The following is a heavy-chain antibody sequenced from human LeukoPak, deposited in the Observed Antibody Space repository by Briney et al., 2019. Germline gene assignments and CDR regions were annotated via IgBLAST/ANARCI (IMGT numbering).Heavy chain of an antibody. CDR1: GYTFPSYD. J-gene: IGHJ4*02. D-gene: IGHD6-19*01. V-gene: IGHV1-8*01. CDR3: ASLLQYSSGWYYFDY. Sequence: ASVKVSCKASGYTFPSYDINWVRQATGKGLEWMGWMNHNSGNTGYAQKFQGRVTMTRNTSISTAYMELSSLRSEDTAVYYCASLLQYSSGWYYFDYWGQGTLVTVSS. CDR2: MNHNSGNT.